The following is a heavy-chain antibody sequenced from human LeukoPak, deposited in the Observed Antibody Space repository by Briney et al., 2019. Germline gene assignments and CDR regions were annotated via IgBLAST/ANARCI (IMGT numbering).Heavy chain of an antibody. V-gene: IGHV5-51*01. Sequence: GESLKISCKGSGYSFTSYWIGWVRQMPGKGLEWMGIIYPGDSDTRYSPSFQGQVTISADKSISTAYLQWSSLKASDTAMYYCARMAPNHYDSSGYYFERWGQGTLVTVSS. J-gene: IGHJ4*02. CDR2: IYPGDSDT. CDR3: ARMAPNHYDSSGYYFER. D-gene: IGHD3-22*01. CDR1: GYSFTSYW.